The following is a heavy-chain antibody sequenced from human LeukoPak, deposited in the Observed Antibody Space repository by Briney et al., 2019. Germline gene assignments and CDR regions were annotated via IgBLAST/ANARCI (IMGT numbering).Heavy chain of an antibody. Sequence: PGRSLRLSCAASGFIFSNYGMHWVRQAPGKGLEWVAVIWYDGSNEYYADSVKGRFTISRDNSNNTVFLQLNSLRAEDTALYYCARLYDFWSGYSNDALDIWGQGTMVTVSS. CDR1: GFIFSNYG. J-gene: IGHJ3*02. V-gene: IGHV3-33*03. CDR2: IWYDGSNE. D-gene: IGHD3-3*01. CDR3: ARLYDFWSGYSNDALDI.